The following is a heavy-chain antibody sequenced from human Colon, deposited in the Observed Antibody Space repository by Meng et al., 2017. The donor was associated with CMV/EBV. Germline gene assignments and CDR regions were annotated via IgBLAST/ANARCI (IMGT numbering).Heavy chain of an antibody. CDR3: ARTVRSRDYYYGMDV. Sequence: GSLRLSCTVSGYSISSGYYWGWIRQPPGKGLEWIVSIYHSGSTYYNPSLKSRVTISVDTSKNQFSLKLSSVTAADTAVYYCARTVRSRDYYYGMDVWGQGTTVTVSS. CDR1: GYSISSGYY. CDR2: IYHSGST. V-gene: IGHV4-38-2*02. J-gene: IGHJ6*02. D-gene: IGHD3-10*01.